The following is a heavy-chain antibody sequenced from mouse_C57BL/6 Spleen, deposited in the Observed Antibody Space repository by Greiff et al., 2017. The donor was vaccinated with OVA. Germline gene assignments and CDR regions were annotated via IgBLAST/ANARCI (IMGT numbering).Heavy chain of an antibody. D-gene: IGHD5-1-1*01. CDR2: INPNNGGT. J-gene: IGHJ4*01. CDR1: GYTFTDYY. Sequence: VQLQQSGPELVKPGASVKISCKASGYTFTDYYMNWVKQSHGKSLEWIGDINPNNGGTSYNQKFKGKATLTVDKSSSTAYMELRSLTSEDSAVYYCARLYQGNYYAMDYWGQGTSVTVSS. CDR3: ARLYQGNYYAMDY. V-gene: IGHV1-26*01.